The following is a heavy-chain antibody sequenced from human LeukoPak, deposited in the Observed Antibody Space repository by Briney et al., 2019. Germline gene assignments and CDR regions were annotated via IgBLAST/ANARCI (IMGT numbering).Heavy chain of an antibody. D-gene: IGHD3-9*01. V-gene: IGHV3-30*02. CDR2: VRYGGNIK. Sequence: GGSLRLSCATSEFTFSAYAMHWIRQAPGRGLEWVAFVRYGGNIKYYADSVKGRFTISRDNSKNTLYLQMNSLGPEDTAVYYCTKDLGTEYNIFDYWGQGTLVTVSS. CDR1: EFTFSAYA. CDR3: TKDLGTEYNIFDY. J-gene: IGHJ4*02.